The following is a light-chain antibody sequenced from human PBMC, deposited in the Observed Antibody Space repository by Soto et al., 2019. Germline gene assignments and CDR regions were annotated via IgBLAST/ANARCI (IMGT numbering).Light chain of an antibody. V-gene: IGLV2-14*01. CDR1: SSDVVGYNY. CDR3: SSYSISSTLV. Sequence: QSALTQPASVSGSPGQSITISCTGTSSDVVGYNYVSWYQQHPGKAPKLMIYDVSNRPSGVSNRFSGSKSGNTASLPISGLQAEDEADYYCSSYSISSTLVFGGGTKLTVL. J-gene: IGLJ2*01. CDR2: DVS.